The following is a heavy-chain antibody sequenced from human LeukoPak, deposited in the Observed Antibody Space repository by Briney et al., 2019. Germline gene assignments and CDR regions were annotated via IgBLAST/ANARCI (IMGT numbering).Heavy chain of an antibody. Sequence: SETLSLTCAVYGGSFSGYYWSWIRQHPGKGLEWIGYIYYSGSTYYNPSLKSRVTISVDTSKNQFSLKLSSVTAADTAVYYCARDAGCSSTSCDYYYYYGMDVWGQGTTVTVSS. CDR3: ARDAGCSSTSCDYYYYYGMDV. V-gene: IGHV4-31*11. D-gene: IGHD2-2*01. J-gene: IGHJ6*02. CDR1: GGSFSGYY. CDR2: IYYSGST.